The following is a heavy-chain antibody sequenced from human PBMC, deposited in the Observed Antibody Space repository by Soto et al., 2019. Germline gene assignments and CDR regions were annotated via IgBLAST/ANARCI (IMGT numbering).Heavy chain of an antibody. CDR2: ISGSGGST. D-gene: IGHD4-17*01. CDR3: AKTRGDLTDAFDI. Sequence: GGSLRLSCAASGFTFISYAMSWVRQAPGKGLEWVSAISGSGGSTYYADSVKGRFTISRDNSKNTLYLQMNSLRAEDTAVYYCAKTRGDLTDAFDIWGQGTMVTVSS. V-gene: IGHV3-23*01. CDR1: GFTFISYA. J-gene: IGHJ3*02.